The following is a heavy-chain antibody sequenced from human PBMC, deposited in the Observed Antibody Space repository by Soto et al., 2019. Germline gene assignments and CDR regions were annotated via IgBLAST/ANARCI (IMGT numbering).Heavy chain of an antibody. CDR2: ISYDGSNK. V-gene: IGHV3-30-3*01. D-gene: IGHD6-19*01. Sequence: QVQLVESGGGVVQPGRSLRLSCAAPGFTFSSYAMHWVRQAPGKGLEWVAVISYDGSNKYYADSVKGRFTISRDNSKNTLYLQMNSLRPEDTAVYYCARSSSGWYKDAFDIWGQGTMVTVSS. J-gene: IGHJ3*02. CDR3: ARSSSGWYKDAFDI. CDR1: GFTFSSYA.